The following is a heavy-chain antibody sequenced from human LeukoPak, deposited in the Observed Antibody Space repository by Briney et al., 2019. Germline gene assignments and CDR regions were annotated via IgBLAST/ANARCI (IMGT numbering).Heavy chain of an antibody. CDR1: GYTFTGYY. CDR2: INPKSGGT. J-gene: IGHJ4*02. D-gene: IGHD3-22*01. Sequence: GASVKASCKASGYTFTGYYMHWVRQAPGQGLEWMGWINPKSGGTNYAQKFQGRVTMTRDTSISTAYMELSRLRSDDTAVYYCARLGVHSGYPVGFDYWGQGTLVTVSS. V-gene: IGHV1-2*02. CDR3: ARLGVHSGYPVGFDY.